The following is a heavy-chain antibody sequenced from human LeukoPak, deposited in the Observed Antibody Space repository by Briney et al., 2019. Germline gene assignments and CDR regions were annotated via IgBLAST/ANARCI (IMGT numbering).Heavy chain of an antibody. CDR1: GFTFSSYA. V-gene: IGHV3-23*01. CDR3: AKANIAGAGNSSGGGY. J-gene: IGHJ4*02. CDR2: ISGSGGST. Sequence: GGSLRLSCAASGFTFSSYAMSWVRQAPGKGLEWVSAISGSGGSTYYADSVKGRFTISRDNSKNTLYLQMNSLRAEDTAVYYWAKANIAGAGNSSGGGYWGQGTLVTVSS. D-gene: IGHD6-19*01.